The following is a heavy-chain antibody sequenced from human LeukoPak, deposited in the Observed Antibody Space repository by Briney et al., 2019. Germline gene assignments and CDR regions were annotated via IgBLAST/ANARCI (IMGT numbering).Heavy chain of an antibody. CDR1: GGSISSYY. CDR2: IYYSGST. J-gene: IGHJ5*02. Sequence: SETLSLTCTVSGGSISSYYWSWIRQPPGKGLERIGYIYYSGSTNYNPSLKSRVTISVDTSKNQFSLNLRSVTAADTAVYYCARGAGGSGTYYNRGLDPWGQGTLVTVSS. CDR3: ARGAGGSGTYYNRGLDP. V-gene: IGHV4-59*01. D-gene: IGHD3-10*01.